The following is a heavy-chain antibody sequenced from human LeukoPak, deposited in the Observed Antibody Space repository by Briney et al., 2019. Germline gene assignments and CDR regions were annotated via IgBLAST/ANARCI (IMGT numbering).Heavy chain of an antibody. J-gene: IGHJ4*02. CDR1: GFIFSSYG. D-gene: IGHD2-2*02. Sequence: GGSLRLSCAASGFIFSSYGMHWVRQAPGEGLEWVAFIRYDGGNKFYADSVKGRFTISRDNSKNTLYLQMSSLRAEDTAVYYCAKVASWTCGTINCYTNYWGQGTLVTVSS. CDR3: AKVASWTCGTINCYTNY. V-gene: IGHV3-30*02. CDR2: IRYDGGNK.